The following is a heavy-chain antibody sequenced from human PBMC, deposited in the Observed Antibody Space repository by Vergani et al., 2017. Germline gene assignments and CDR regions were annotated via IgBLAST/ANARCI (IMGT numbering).Heavy chain of an antibody. J-gene: IGHJ5*02. V-gene: IGHV4-59*08. CDR3: ARHHFLEWSNGAWFDP. CDR1: GGSISSYY. Sequence: QVQLQESGPGLVKPSETLSLTCTVSGGSISSYYWSWIRQPPGKGLEWIGYIYYSGSTNYNPSLKSRVTISVDTSKNQFSLKLSSVTAADTAVYYCARHHFLEWSNGAWFDPWGQGTLVTVSS. D-gene: IGHD3-3*01. CDR2: IYYSGST.